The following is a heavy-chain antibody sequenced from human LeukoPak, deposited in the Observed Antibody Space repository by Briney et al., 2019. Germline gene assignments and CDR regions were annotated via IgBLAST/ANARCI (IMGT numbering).Heavy chain of an antibody. CDR1: GGSFSGYY. D-gene: IGHD6-13*01. Sequence: PSETLSLTCAVYGGSFSGYYWSWIRQPPGKGLEWIGEINHSGSTNYNPSLKSRVTISVDTSKNQFSLKLSSVTAADTAVYYCARGKQPTRNWFDPWGQGTLVTVSS. V-gene: IGHV4-34*01. CDR2: INHSGST. J-gene: IGHJ5*02. CDR3: ARGKQPTRNWFDP.